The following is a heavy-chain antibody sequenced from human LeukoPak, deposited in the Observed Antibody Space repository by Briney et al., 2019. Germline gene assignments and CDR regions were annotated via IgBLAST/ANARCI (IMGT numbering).Heavy chain of an antibody. V-gene: IGHV3-21*01. CDR2: ISSSSTHI. CDR1: GFTLSSYS. J-gene: IGHJ4*02. CDR3: ARALPIDY. Sequence: GGSLRLSCAASGFTLSSYSMNWVRQAPGKGLEWVSYISSSSTHIYYADSVKGRFTISRDNAENSLYLQMNSLRAEDTAVYYCARALPIDYWGQGTLVTVSS.